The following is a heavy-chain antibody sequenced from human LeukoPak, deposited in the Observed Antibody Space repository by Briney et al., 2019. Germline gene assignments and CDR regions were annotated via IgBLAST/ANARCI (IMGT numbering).Heavy chain of an antibody. V-gene: IGHV3-74*01. CDR1: GFTFSSYW. D-gene: IGHD3-3*01. CDR3: ARTPGGFWSGYFYY. Sequence: GGSLRLSCAASGFTFSSYWMHWVRQAPGKGLVWVSRINTDGSSTSYADSVKGRFTISRDNAKNTLYLQMNSLRAEDTAVYYCARTPGGFWSGYFYYWGQGTLVTVSS. J-gene: IGHJ4*02. CDR2: INTDGSST.